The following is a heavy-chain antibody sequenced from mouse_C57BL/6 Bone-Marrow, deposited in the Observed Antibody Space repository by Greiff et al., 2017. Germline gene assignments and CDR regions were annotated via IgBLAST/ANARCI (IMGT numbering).Heavy chain of an antibody. CDR2: IYPRSGNT. V-gene: IGHV1-81*01. J-gene: IGHJ4*01. Sequence: VKLMESGAELARPGPSVKLSCKASGSTFTSYGISWVKQRTGQGLEWIGEIYPRSGNTYYNEKLKGKATLTADKSSSTAYMERRSLTSEDSAVYFCAWTVLLYYYAMDYWGQGTSVTVSS. D-gene: IGHD1-1*01. CDR1: GSTFTSYG. CDR3: AWTVLLYYYAMDY.